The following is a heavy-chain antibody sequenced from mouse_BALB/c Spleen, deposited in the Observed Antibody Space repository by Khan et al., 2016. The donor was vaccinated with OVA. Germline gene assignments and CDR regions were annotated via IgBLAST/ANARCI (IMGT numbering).Heavy chain of an antibody. Sequence: VQLKESGPELVKPGASVKISCKASGYSFTGCFMNWVMQSHGKSLEWIGRINPHIGETLYNQKFKGKATLTVDESSRTAHMELRSLASEDSAVYYCARKNGSDFDYWGQGTTLTVSS. J-gene: IGHJ2*01. D-gene: IGHD1-1*01. V-gene: IGHV1-20*02. CDR2: INPHIGET. CDR1: GYSFTGCF. CDR3: ARKNGSDFDY.